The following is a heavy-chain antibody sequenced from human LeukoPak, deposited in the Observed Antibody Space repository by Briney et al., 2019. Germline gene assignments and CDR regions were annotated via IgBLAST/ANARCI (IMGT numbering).Heavy chain of an antibody. Sequence: PSETLSLTCTVSGYSISSGYYWGWIRQPPGKGLEWIGSIYHSGSTYYNPSLKSRVTISVDASKNQFSLKLSSVTAADTAVYYCARFGDFLNARYYYDSSGYYTGNWFDPWGQGTLVTVSS. D-gene: IGHD3-22*01. CDR2: IYHSGST. CDR1: GYSISSGYY. J-gene: IGHJ5*02. CDR3: ARFGDFLNARYYYDSSGYYTGNWFDP. V-gene: IGHV4-38-2*02.